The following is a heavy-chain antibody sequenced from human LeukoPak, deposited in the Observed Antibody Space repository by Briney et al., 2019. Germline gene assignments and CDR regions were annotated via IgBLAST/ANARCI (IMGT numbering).Heavy chain of an antibody. J-gene: IGHJ4*02. Sequence: PGRSLRLSCAASGFTFSSYAMHWVRQAPGKGLEWVAIISNDGSKKYYANSVKGRFTISRDNSKNTQYLQMNSLKPEDTAVYYCAKDGAPTVGSSLFRFDQWGQGTLVTVSS. V-gene: IGHV3-30*04. CDR2: ISNDGSKK. D-gene: IGHD1-26*01. CDR3: AKDGAPTVGSSLFRFDQ. CDR1: GFTFSSYA.